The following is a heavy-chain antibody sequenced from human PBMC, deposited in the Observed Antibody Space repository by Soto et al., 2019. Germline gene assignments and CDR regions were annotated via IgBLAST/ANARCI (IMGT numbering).Heavy chain of an antibody. CDR1: GGSISSYY. CDR2: IYYSGST. J-gene: IGHJ3*02. Sequence: SETLSLTCTVSGGSISSYYWSWIRQPPGKGLERIGYIYYSGSTNYNPSLKSRVTISVDTSKNQFSLKLSSVTAADTAVYYCARVTYCSSTSCYDAFDIWGQGTMVTVSS. V-gene: IGHV4-59*01. CDR3: ARVTYCSSTSCYDAFDI. D-gene: IGHD2-2*01.